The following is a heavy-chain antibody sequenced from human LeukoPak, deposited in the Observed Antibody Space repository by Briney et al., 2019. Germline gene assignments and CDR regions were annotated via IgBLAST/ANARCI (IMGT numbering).Heavy chain of an antibody. D-gene: IGHD6-19*01. CDR3: ASIDLSLAVAGT. J-gene: IGHJ4*02. Sequence: SGRSLRLSRAASGFTFSSYGMHQVRQAPGKGLEWVAVISYDGSNKYYADSVKGRFTISRDNSKNTLYLQMNSLRAEDTAVYYCASIDLSLAVAGTWGQGTLVTVSS. V-gene: IGHV3-30*03. CDR1: GFTFSSYG. CDR2: ISYDGSNK.